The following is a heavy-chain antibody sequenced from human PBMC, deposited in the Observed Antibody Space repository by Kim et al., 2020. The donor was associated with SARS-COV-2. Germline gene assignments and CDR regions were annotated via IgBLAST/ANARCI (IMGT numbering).Heavy chain of an antibody. D-gene: IGHD4-17*01. CDR2: IDPSDSYT. CDR1: GYSFTSYW. V-gene: IGHV5-10-1*01. J-gene: IGHJ4*02. Sequence: GESLKISCQGSGYSFTSYWITWVRQMPGKGLEWMGRIDPSDSYTNYSPSLQGHVTISADRSISTAYLQWSSLKASDTAVYYCASHKVYGDFDRDYWGQGTLVTVSS. CDR3: ASHKVYGDFDRDY.